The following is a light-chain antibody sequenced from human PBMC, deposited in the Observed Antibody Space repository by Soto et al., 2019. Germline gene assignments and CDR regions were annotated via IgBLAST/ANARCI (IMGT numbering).Light chain of an antibody. Sequence: QSALTQPPSASGSPGQSVTISCTGTSSDVGGYNYVSWYQHHPGKAPKLMIYEVSKRPSGVPDRFSGSKSGNTASLTVSGLQAEDEADYYCSSYAGSNNFVVFGGGTKVPS. CDR1: SSDVGGYNY. V-gene: IGLV2-8*01. CDR3: SSYAGSNNFVV. CDR2: EVS. J-gene: IGLJ2*01.